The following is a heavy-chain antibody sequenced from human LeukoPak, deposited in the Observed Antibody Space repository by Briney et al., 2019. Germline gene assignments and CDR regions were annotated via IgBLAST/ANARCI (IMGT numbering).Heavy chain of an antibody. CDR2: IRGSGGST. V-gene: IGHV3-23*01. D-gene: IGHD3-10*01. CDR1: GFTFSNYA. CDR3: AREGSGSPHYGMDV. J-gene: IGHJ6*02. Sequence: GGSLRLSCAASGFTFSNYAMTWVRQAPGKGLEWVSGIRGSGGSTYYADSVKGRFTISRDNSKNTLYLQMNSLRAEDTALYYCAREGSGSPHYGMDVWGQGTTVTVSS.